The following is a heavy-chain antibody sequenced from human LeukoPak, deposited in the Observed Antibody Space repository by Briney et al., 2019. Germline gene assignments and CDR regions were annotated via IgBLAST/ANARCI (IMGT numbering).Heavy chain of an antibody. D-gene: IGHD6-19*01. CDR1: GGSFSGYY. V-gene: IGHV4-34*01. J-gene: IGHJ5*02. CDR2: INHSGST. Sequence: SETLSLTCAVYGGSFSGYYWSWIRQPPGKGLEWIGEINHSGSTNYNPSLKSRVTISVDTSKNQFSLKLSSVTAADTAVYYCARDRAGIAVAGNWFDPWGQGTLVTVSS. CDR3: ARDRAGIAVAGNWFDP.